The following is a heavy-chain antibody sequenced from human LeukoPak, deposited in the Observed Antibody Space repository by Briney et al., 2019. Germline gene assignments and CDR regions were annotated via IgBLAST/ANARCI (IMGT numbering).Heavy chain of an antibody. CDR1: GCSISSYY. CDR3: ASFGTAMGFDY. J-gene: IGHJ4*02. CDR2: IYYSGTT. V-gene: IGHV4-59*08. D-gene: IGHD1-14*01. Sequence: SETLSLTCTVSGCSISSYYWSWIRQPPGKGLEWIGYIYYSGTTNYNPSLKSRVAISVDTSKRQFSLRLSPVTAADTAVYYCASFGTAMGFDYWGQGTLVTVSS.